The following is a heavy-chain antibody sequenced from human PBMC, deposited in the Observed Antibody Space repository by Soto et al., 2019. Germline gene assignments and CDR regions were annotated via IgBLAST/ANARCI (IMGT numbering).Heavy chain of an antibody. D-gene: IGHD6-19*01. CDR1: RVAFSKFI. CDR3: AKVRYSSPMGYYYGMDV. CDR2: IIPIFGTA. V-gene: IGHV1-69*13. Sequence: ASVKVSCKASRVAFSKFIVTWVRQAPGPGLEWVGGIIPIFGTANYAQKFQGRVTITADESTSTSYMEVNNLRSEDTAVYYCAKVRYSSPMGYYYGMDVWGQGTTVTVSS. J-gene: IGHJ6*02.